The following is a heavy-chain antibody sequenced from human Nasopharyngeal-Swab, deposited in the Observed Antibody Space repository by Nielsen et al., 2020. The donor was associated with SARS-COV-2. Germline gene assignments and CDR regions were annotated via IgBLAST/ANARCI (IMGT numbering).Heavy chain of an antibody. Sequence: ASVKVSCKASGYTFTSYDIHWVRQATGQGLEWMGWMNPNSGNTGYAQKFQGRVTMTRNTSISTAYMELSSLRSEDTAVYYCARGAEIFGVVVYYYYMDVWGKGTTVTVSS. CDR3: ARGAEIFGVVVYYYYMDV. CDR2: MNPNSGNT. V-gene: IGHV1-8*01. D-gene: IGHD3-3*01. J-gene: IGHJ6*03. CDR1: GYTFTSYD.